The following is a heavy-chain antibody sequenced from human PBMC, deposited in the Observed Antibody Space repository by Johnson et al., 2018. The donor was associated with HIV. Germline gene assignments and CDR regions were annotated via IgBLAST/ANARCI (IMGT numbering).Heavy chain of an antibody. CDR3: ATLGGTVTTRAIAQPHDAFDI. V-gene: IGHV3-66*01. CDR2: IYSGGST. D-gene: IGHD4-17*01. J-gene: IGHJ3*02. Sequence: VQLVESGGGVVRPGGSLRLSCEASGFTFDDYGMSWVRQTPGKGLEWVSVIYSGGSTYYADSVKGSFTISSDNSKNTPYLQMNSLRAEDTAVYYCATLGGTVTTRAIAQPHDAFDIWGQGTMVTVSS. CDR1: GFTFDDYG.